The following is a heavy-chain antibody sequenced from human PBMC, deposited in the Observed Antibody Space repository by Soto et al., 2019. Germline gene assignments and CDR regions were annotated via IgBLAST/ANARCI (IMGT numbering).Heavy chain of an antibody. CDR2: IYPSGST. J-gene: IGHJ6*02. D-gene: IGHD2-8*01. CDR1: GGSISRYC. CDR3: ARGEIGNGYGMDV. V-gene: IGHV4-4*07. Sequence: SETLSLTCTVSGGSISRYCWRWIRQPSGKGLEGIGRIYPSGSTNYSPSLKSRVTMSVDTSKNQLSLKLSSVTAADTAVYYCARGEIGNGYGMDVWGQGTTVTVSS.